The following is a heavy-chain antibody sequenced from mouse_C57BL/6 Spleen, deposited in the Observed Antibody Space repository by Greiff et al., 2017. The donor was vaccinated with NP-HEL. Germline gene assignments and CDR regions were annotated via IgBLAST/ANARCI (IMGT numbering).Heavy chain of an antibody. V-gene: IGHV1-52*01. J-gene: IGHJ2*01. CDR1: GYTFTSYW. Sequence: VQLQQPGAELVRPGSSVKLSCKASGYTFTSYWMHWVKQRPIQGLEWIGNIDPSDSETHYNQKFKDKATLTVDTSSSTAYMQLSSLTAEDSAVYYGARSSLRRGFDDWGQGTTLTVSS. D-gene: IGHD1-1*01. CDR2: IDPSDSET. CDR3: ARSSLRRGFDD.